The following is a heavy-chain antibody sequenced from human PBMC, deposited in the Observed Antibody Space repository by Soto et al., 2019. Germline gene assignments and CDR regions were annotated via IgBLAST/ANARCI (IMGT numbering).Heavy chain of an antibody. D-gene: IGHD3-10*01. J-gene: IGHJ6*03. CDR2: ISSSSSTI. CDR3: ARRGVLVRGVNLYYYYYMDV. Sequence: GGSLRLSCAASGFTFSSYSMNWVRQAPGKGLEWVSYISSSSSTIYYADSVKGRFTISRDNAKNSLYLQMNSLRAEDTAVYYCARRGVLVRGVNLYYYYYMDVWGKGTTVTVSS. V-gene: IGHV3-48*01. CDR1: GFTFSSYS.